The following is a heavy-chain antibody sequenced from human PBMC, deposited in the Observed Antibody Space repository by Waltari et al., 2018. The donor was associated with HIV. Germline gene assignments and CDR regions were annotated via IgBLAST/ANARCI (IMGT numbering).Heavy chain of an antibody. J-gene: IGHJ6*02. CDR2: INPNSGGT. Sequence: QVQLVQSGDQVTKPGASVKVSFEASGYNSTASYMQRVPQPPGQGLEWMGWINPNSGGTNYAQKFQGRVTMTRDTSISTAYMELSRLRSDDTAVYYCAREAHPYYYYGMDVWGQGTTVTVSS. CDR1: GYNSTASY. CDR3: AREAHPYYYYGMDV. V-gene: IGHV1-2*02.